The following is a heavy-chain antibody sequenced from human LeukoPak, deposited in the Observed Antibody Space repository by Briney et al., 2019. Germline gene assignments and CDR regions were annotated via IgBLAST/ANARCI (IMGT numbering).Heavy chain of an antibody. Sequence: PGGSLRLSCAASGFTFSSYSMNWVRQAPGKGLELVSSISSSSSYRYYADSVKGRFTISRDNAKNSLYLQMNSLRAEDTAVYYCASLAARDAFDIWRQGTMVTVSS. CDR2: ISSSSSYR. J-gene: IGHJ3*02. D-gene: IGHD6-13*01. V-gene: IGHV3-21*01. CDR3: ASLAARDAFDI. CDR1: GFTFSSYS.